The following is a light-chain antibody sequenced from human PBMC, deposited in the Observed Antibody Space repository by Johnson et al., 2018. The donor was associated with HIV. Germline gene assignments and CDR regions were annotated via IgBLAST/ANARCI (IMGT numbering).Light chain of an antibody. Sequence: QSVLTQPPSVSAAPGQKVTISCSGNTSNIGSNSVSWYQHLPGIAPKLLVYDNHKRPSGIPDRFSGSKSGTSATLGITGLQTGDEADYYCGTWDSSLSAGGYVFGTGTKVTVL. V-gene: IGLV1-51*01. CDR2: DNH. CDR1: TSNIGSNS. CDR3: GTWDSSLSAGGYV. J-gene: IGLJ1*01.